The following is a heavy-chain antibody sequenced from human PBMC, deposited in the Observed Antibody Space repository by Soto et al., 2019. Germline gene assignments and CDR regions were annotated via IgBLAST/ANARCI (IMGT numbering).Heavy chain of an antibody. D-gene: IGHD1-26*01. CDR2: ISGSGGST. Sequence: EVQLLESGGGLVQPGGSLRLSCAASGFTFSSYAMSWVRQAPGKGLEWVSAISGSGGSTYYADSVKGRFTISRDNSKNTLYLQMNSLRAEDTAVYYCAKANLPYSGSYPFSHPVDYWGQGTLVTVSS. V-gene: IGHV3-23*01. CDR3: AKANLPYSGSYPFSHPVDY. CDR1: GFTFSSYA. J-gene: IGHJ4*02.